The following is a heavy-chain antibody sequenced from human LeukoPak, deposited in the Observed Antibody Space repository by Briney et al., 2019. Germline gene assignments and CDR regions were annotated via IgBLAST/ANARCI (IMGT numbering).Heavy chain of an antibody. Sequence: GGSLRLSCSASGFTFNSYGMHWVRQAPAKGLEWVAVISYDGSNKYYADSVKGRFTISRDNSKNTLYLQMNSLRAEDTAVYYCAKENLVGATTGYYYGMDVWGQGTTVTVSS. CDR3: AKENLVGATTGYYYGMDV. V-gene: IGHV3-30*18. J-gene: IGHJ6*02. D-gene: IGHD1-26*01. CDR2: ISYDGSNK. CDR1: GFTFNSYG.